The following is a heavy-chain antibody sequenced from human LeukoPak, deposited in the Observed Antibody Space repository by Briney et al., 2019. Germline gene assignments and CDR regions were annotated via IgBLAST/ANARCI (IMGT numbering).Heavy chain of an antibody. V-gene: IGHV4-4*07. CDR1: GGSISSYY. CDR3: ARSYNWNYYYYYMDF. D-gene: IGHD1-20*01. CDR2: IYTSGST. J-gene: IGHJ6*03. Sequence: SETLSLTCTVSGGSISSYYWSWIRQPAGKGLEWIGRIYTSGSTNYNPSLNRRVTVPVDTSKNQFSLKLSSVTAADTAVYYCARSYNWNYYYYYMDFWGKGTTVTVSS.